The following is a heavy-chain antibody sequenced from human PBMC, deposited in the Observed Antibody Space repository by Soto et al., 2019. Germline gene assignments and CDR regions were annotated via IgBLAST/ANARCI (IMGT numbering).Heavy chain of an antibody. CDR3: GKHLDNNSWLFDY. CDR1: GFSFSGFA. CDR2: ISVSGGGT. V-gene: IGHV3-23*01. Sequence: GGSLRLSCAAHGFSFSGFAMSWVRQAPGKGLEWVSTISVSGGGTYYADSVKGRFTISRDNSKNTLYLQMNSLRAADTAVYYCGKHLDNNSWLFDYWGQGTLVTVSS. D-gene: IGHD6-13*01. J-gene: IGHJ4*02.